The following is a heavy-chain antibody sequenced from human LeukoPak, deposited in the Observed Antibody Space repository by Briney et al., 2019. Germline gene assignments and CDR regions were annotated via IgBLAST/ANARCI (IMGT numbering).Heavy chain of an antibody. J-gene: IGHJ3*02. V-gene: IGHV3-53*01. CDR1: GFTVSSNY. D-gene: IGHD6-19*01. Sequence: GGSLRLSCAASGFTVSSNYMSWVRQAPGKGLEWVSVIYTGGTTYYADSVKGRFTISRDNSKNTLFLQMNSLRAEDTAVYYCVRDSYTSDWYGFAFDIWGQGTMVTVSS. CDR2: IYTGGTT. CDR3: VRDSYTSDWYGFAFDI.